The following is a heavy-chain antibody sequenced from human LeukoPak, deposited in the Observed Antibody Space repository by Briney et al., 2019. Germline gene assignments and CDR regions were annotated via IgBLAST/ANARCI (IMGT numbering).Heavy chain of an antibody. V-gene: IGHV3-11*01. D-gene: IGHD3-10*01. CDR1: GFTFSDYY. CDR3: ARDMVRGVIRGYFDY. J-gene: IGHJ4*02. Sequence: GGSLRLSCAASGFTFSDYYMSWIRQAPGKGLEWVSYISSSGSTIYYADSVKGRFTISRGNAKNSLYLQMNSLRAEDTAVYYCARDMVRGVIRGYFDYWGQGTLVTVSS. CDR2: ISSSGSTI.